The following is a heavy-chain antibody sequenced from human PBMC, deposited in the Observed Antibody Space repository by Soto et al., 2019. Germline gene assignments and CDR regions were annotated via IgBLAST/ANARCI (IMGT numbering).Heavy chain of an antibody. CDR2: IYYSGST. Sequence: SETLSLTCTVSGGSISSYYWSWIRQPPGKGLEWIGYIYYSGSTYYNPSLKSRVTISVDTSKNQFSLKLSSVTAADTAVYYCARASIFLLSEYYFDYWGQGTLVTVSS. CDR1: GGSISSYY. D-gene: IGHD3-9*01. V-gene: IGHV4-59*06. J-gene: IGHJ4*02. CDR3: ARASIFLLSEYYFDY.